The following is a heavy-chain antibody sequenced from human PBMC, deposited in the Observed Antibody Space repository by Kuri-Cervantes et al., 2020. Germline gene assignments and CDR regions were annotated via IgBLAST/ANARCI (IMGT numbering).Heavy chain of an antibody. Sequence: GGSLRLSCAASGFTFSSYDMHWVRQAPGKGLEWVSYISSGGGTVYYADSVKGRIIISRDNAKNSVYRQVNSLRAEDTAVYCCASGGGYSSDHYYLVYWGQGTLVTVSS. J-gene: IGHJ4*02. CDR3: ASGGGYSSDHYYLVY. CDR2: ISSGGGTV. CDR1: GFTFSSYD. V-gene: IGHV3-11*01. D-gene: IGHD6-19*01.